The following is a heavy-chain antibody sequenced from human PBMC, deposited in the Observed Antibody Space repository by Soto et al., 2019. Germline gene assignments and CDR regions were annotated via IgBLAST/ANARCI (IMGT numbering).Heavy chain of an antibody. CDR1: GYSFTSQY. CDR3: ARKQWLRPGGRTEPLDI. V-gene: IGHV1-46*03. CDR2: INPNGGST. J-gene: IGHJ3*02. D-gene: IGHD6-19*01. Sequence: QVQLVQSGAEVEKPGASVKISCKASGYSFTSQYVHWVRQAPGQGLEWMGIINPNGGSTSYAQKFQGRVAMTRDPSTSTVYMELSSLTSEDTAVYYCARKQWLRPGGRTEPLDIWGQGTMVTVAS.